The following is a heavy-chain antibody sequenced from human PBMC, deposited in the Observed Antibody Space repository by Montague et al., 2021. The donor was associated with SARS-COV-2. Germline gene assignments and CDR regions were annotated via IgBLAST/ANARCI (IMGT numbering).Heavy chain of an antibody. CDR3: AKGSHIYETRGPRTGWFDP. J-gene: IGHJ5*02. CDR1: GGSTASHY. D-gene: IGHD7-27*01. V-gene: IGHV4-59*11. CDR2: VYYNGDT. Sequence: SETLSLTCTVSGGSTASHYWNWIRQSPGKRPEWIGYVYYNGDTKYNPSLQCRVTISIDTSENQFSLRLSSVTAADTAVYFCAKGSHIYETRGPRTGWFDPWGQGTLVTVSS.